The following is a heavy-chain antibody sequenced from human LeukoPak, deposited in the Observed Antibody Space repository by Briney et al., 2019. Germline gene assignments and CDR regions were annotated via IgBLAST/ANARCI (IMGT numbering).Heavy chain of an antibody. D-gene: IGHD2-21*02. V-gene: IGHV1-46*01. Sequence: ASVKVSCNASGYTFTSYYMHWVRQAPGLGLEWMGIIRPIGDSTTYAQKFQGRVTMTRDMSTSTVYMELSSLRSEDTAVYYCARDVPCCGGDCHDAFDIWGQGTMVTVSS. CDR3: ARDVPCCGGDCHDAFDI. CDR1: GYTFTSYY. J-gene: IGHJ3*02. CDR2: IRPIGDST.